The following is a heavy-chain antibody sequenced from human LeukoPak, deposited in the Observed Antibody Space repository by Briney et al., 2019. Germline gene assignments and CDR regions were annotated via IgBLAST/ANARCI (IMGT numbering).Heavy chain of an antibody. CDR2: ISNSGNTI. J-gene: IGHJ3*01. V-gene: IGHV3-11*04. D-gene: IGHD3-22*01. CDR1: GFTFSDYY. CDR3: SAGEGYYDSSDYYSAWAFNV. Sequence: GGSLRLSCAPSGFTFSDYYMSWIRQAPGKGLEWVSYISNSGNTIYYADSVKGRFTISRDNAKNSLYLQMNSLRAEDTAVYYCSAGEGYYDSSDYYSAWAFNVWGQGTMVTVSS.